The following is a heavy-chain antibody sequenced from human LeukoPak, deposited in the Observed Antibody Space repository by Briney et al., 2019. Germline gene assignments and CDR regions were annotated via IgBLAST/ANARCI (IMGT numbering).Heavy chain of an antibody. CDR1: GFTFSDYY. J-gene: IGHJ4*02. CDR2: ISGSGGST. Sequence: GGSLRLSCAASGFTFSDYYMSWIRQAPGKGLEWVSAISGSGGSTYYADSVKGRFTISRDNSENTLYLQMNSLRAEDTAVYYCARTYSSGWSRFDYWGQGTLVTVSS. D-gene: IGHD6-19*01. CDR3: ARTYSSGWSRFDY. V-gene: IGHV3-23*01.